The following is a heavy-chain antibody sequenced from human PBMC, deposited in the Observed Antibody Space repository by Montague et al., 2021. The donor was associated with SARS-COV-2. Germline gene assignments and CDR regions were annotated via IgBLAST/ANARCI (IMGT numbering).Heavy chain of an antibody. CDR1: DGSIRSYY. D-gene: IGHD3-10*01. V-gene: IGHV4-59*08. CDR3: TRLPRGSGTWGYFDY. CDR2: MHDSGTA. J-gene: IGHJ4*02. Sequence: SETLSLTCTVSDGSIRSYYWNWMRQTPGKGLEWIGYMHDSGTANYNPSLGSRVTLMVDASRNQLSLELSSVTAADTAMYYCTRLPRGSGTWGYFDYWAQGTLVTVSS.